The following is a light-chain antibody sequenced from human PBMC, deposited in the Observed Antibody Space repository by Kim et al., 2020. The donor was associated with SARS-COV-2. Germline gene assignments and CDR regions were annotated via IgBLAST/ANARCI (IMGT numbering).Light chain of an antibody. CDR2: DGN. CDR1: PSVVAY. J-gene: IGKJ1*01. CDR3: QQRGRLPWT. V-gene: IGKV3-11*01. Sequence: FSPGAPPTLSCRPNPSVVAYLAWYQQKPAPAPRLLIYDGNKRATGVPARFGGSGSGADFTLTISSLEPEDFAVYYCQQRGRLPWTFGQGTKLEI.